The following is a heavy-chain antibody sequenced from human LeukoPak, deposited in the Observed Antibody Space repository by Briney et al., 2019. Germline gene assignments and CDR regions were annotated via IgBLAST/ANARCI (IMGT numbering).Heavy chain of an antibody. CDR3: ARRSGTYSDFDY. Sequence: ASLKVSCKVSGDTLSELSMHWVRQAPGQGLEWMGGISTDKSNTNHAQKFQGRVTMTTDTSTSTAYMEPRSLRSDDTAVYYCARRSGTYSDFDYWGQGTLVTVSS. V-gene: IGHV1-18*01. CDR1: GDTLSELS. CDR2: ISTDKSNT. D-gene: IGHD1-26*01. J-gene: IGHJ4*02.